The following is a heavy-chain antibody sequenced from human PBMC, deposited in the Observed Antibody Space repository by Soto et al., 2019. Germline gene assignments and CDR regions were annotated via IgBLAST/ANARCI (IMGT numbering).Heavy chain of an antibody. CDR3: ARSRGYSSSWYDNYYYYGMDV. D-gene: IGHD6-13*01. J-gene: IGHJ6*02. Sequence: ASVKVSCKASGGTFSSYAISWVRQAPGQGLEWMGGIIPIFGTANYAQKFQGRVTITADESTSTAYMELSSLRSEDTAVYYCARSRGYSSSWYDNYYYYGMDVWGQGTTVTVSS. CDR2: IIPIFGTA. CDR1: GGTFSSYA. V-gene: IGHV1-69*13.